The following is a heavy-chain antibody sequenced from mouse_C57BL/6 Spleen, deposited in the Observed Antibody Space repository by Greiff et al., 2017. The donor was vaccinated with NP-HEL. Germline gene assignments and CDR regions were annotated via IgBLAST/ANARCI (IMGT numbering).Heavy chain of an antibody. Sequence: QVQLKQSGAELVRPGASVKLSCKASGYTFTDYYINWVKQRPGQGLEWIARIYPGSGNTYYNEKFKGKATLTAEKSSSTAYMQLSSLTSEDSAVYFCARSPTGKGYAMDYWGQGTSVTVSS. V-gene: IGHV1-76*01. CDR2: IYPGSGNT. CDR3: ARSPTGKGYAMDY. J-gene: IGHJ4*01. CDR1: GYTFTDYY. D-gene: IGHD4-1*02.